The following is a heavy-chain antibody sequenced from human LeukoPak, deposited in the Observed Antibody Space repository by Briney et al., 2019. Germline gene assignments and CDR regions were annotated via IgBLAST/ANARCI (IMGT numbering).Heavy chain of an antibody. Sequence: GRSLRLSCAASGFTFSSYAMHWVRQAPGKGLEWVAGISYDGSNKYYADSVKGRFTISRDNSKNALYLQMNSLRAEDTSIYYCAKSRWETYAVLAFDIWGQGTMVTVSS. CDR2: ISYDGSNK. V-gene: IGHV3-30-3*02. CDR1: GFTFSSYA. D-gene: IGHD1-26*01. CDR3: AKSRWETYAVLAFDI. J-gene: IGHJ3*02.